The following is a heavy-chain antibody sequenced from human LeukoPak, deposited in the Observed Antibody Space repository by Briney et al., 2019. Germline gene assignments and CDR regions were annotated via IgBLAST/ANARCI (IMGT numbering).Heavy chain of an antibody. CDR1: GFTVTGHF. V-gene: IGHV3-53*01. J-gene: IGHJ1*01. Sequence: TGGSLRLSCAASGFTVTGHFMSWVRQAPGKGLEWVSLIKSGSNTFYADSVKGRFTISGDGSQNTLALQLQSLTAEDTAVYYCAAYLRGVHHWGQAALVTDPS. CDR3: AAYLRGVHH. CDR2: IKSGSNT.